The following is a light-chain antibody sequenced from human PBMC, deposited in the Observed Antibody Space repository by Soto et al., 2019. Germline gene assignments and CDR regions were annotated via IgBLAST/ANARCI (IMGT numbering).Light chain of an antibody. CDR2: DAS. Sequence: EIVLTQSPATLSLSPGERATLSCRASQSVSSYLAWYQQKPGQAPRLLIHDASNRATGIPARFSGSGAGTAFTLTISSLEPEDFAVYYCQQRSNWPSITFGQGTRLEIK. V-gene: IGKV3-11*01. CDR3: QQRSNWPSIT. CDR1: QSVSSY. J-gene: IGKJ5*01.